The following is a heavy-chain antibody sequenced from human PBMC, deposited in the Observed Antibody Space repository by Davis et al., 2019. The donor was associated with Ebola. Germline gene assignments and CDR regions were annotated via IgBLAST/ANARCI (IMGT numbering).Heavy chain of an antibody. Sequence: PSETLSLTCTVSGGSISSHYWSWIRQPPGKGLEWIGYIYYSGSTNYNPSLKSRVTISVDTSKNQFSLKLSSVTAADTAVYYCARDPGDFWSGYNWFDPWGQGTLVTVSS. CDR2: IYYSGST. CDR3: ARDPGDFWSGYNWFDP. D-gene: IGHD3-3*01. J-gene: IGHJ5*02. CDR1: GGSISSHY. V-gene: IGHV4-59*11.